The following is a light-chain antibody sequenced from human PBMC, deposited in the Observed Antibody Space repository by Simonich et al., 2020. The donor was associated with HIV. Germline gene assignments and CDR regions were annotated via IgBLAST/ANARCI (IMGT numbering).Light chain of an antibody. Sequence: DIQMTQSPSTLSASVGDRVTITCRARQTISTWLAWYQQKPGKAPKLLIYKASNLESGVPSRFSGSGSGTGFTLTISSLQPDDFATYYCQQYNSYSQMFGQGTKVEIK. J-gene: IGKJ1*01. V-gene: IGKV1-5*03. CDR3: QQYNSYSQM. CDR1: QTISTW. CDR2: KAS.